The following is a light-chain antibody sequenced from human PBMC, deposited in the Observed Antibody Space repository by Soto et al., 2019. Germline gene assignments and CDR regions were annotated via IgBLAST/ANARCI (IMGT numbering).Light chain of an antibody. CDR2: AAS. CDR1: QSINSY. V-gene: IGKV1-39*01. CDR3: QQSYSTSMGFT. Sequence: DIQMTQSPSSLSASLGDRVTITCRASQSINSYLNWYQQKPGKAPKLLIYAASSMQSGVPSRFSGSGSGTDFTLTISSLQPEDFATYYCQQSYSTSMGFTFGPGTKVDIK. J-gene: IGKJ3*01.